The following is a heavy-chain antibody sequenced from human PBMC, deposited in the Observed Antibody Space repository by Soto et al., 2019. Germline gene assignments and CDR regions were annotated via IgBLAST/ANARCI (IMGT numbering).Heavy chain of an antibody. CDR2: ISNNGDTA. D-gene: IGHD3-9*01. V-gene: IGHV3-23*01. Sequence: PGGCLRLSCATSGFTFRSYAMVWVRQAAEKGLEWVASISNNGDTAYYADSVKGRFTISRGNSENTLYLQMNGLRADDTAVYYCVRDLLYFDWLFWADYDYGMDVCDQGTTVAASS. CDR1: GFTFRSYA. CDR3: VRDLLYFDWLFWADYDYGMDV. J-gene: IGHJ6*02.